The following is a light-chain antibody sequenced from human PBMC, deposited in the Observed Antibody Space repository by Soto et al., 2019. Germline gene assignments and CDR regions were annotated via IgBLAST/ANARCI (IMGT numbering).Light chain of an antibody. Sequence: EIVMTQSPATLSVSPGGRATLSCRASQSISDTLAWYQQKPGQAHRLLIHGASTSATGFPDRFSGSGSVTDFTLGISSLQSEAFADYDCQQYNNWPWTYGQWTKVESK. J-gene: IGKJ1*01. CDR3: QQYNNWPWT. V-gene: IGKV3-15*01. CDR2: GAS. CDR1: QSISDT.